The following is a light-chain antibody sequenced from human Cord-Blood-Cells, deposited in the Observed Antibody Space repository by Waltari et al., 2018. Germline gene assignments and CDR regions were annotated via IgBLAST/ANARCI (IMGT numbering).Light chain of an antibody. J-gene: IGLJ3*02. CDR3: CSYAGSYTFV. Sequence: QSALTQPRSVSGPPGQSVTIPCTGTSSDVGGYNHLPWYQQHPGKAPNLMIYDVSKRPSGVPDRFSGSKSGNTASLTISGLQAEDEADYYCCSYAGSYTFVFGGGTKLTVL. V-gene: IGLV2-11*01. CDR1: SSDVGGYNH. CDR2: DVS.